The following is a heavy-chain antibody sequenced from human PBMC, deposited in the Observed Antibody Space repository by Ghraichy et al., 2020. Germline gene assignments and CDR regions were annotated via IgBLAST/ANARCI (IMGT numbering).Heavy chain of an antibody. D-gene: IGHD5-18*01. Sequence: GGSLRLSCAASGFTFSSYAMSWVRQAPGKGLEWVSGISGSGGSTYYADSVKGRFTISRDNSKNTLYLQMNSLRAEDTAVYYCAKDWGYSYGTNWFDPWGQGTLVTVSS. V-gene: IGHV3-23*01. CDR3: AKDWGYSYGTNWFDP. CDR1: GFTFSSYA. CDR2: ISGSGGST. J-gene: IGHJ5*02.